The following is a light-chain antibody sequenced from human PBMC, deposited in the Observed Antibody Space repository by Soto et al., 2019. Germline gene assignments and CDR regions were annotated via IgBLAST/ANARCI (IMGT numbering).Light chain of an antibody. Sequence: EILLTQSPATLSLSPGKRATLSCRASKNVSYFLSWYQQKPGQAPRLLIYDTSNRATGFPARFSGSGTGTDFTLTISSLEPEAFAVYYCHQRSSWPLTFGGGTKVEIK. CDR2: DTS. CDR1: KNVSYF. J-gene: IGKJ4*01. V-gene: IGKV3-11*01. CDR3: HQRSSWPLT.